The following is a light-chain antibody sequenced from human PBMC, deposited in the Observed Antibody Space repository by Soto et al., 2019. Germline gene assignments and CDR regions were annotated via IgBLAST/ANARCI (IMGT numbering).Light chain of an antibody. J-gene: IGLJ3*02. V-gene: IGLV1-47*01. CDR3: AVWDDTLNGWV. Sequence: QSVLTQPPSASGTPGQRVTISCSGSSSNIGSNFVYWYQQFPGTAPKLLIYRNNQRPSGVPDRFSGSKSGTSASLAISGLPSEDEADYYCAVWDDTLNGWVFGGGTKLTVL. CDR2: RNN. CDR1: SSNIGSNF.